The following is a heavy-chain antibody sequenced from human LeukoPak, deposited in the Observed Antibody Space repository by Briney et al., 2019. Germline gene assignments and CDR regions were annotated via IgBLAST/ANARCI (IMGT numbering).Heavy chain of an antibody. CDR2: INPNSGGT. D-gene: IGHD4-17*01. CDR1: GYTSTGYY. Sequence: ASVKVSCKASGYTSTGYYMHWVRQAPGQGLEWMGWINPNSGGTNYAQKFQGRVTMTRDTSISTAYMELSRLRSDDTAVYYCARAGDHDYAVLIGYWGQGTLVTVSS. CDR3: ARAGDHDYAVLIGY. J-gene: IGHJ4*02. V-gene: IGHV1-2*02.